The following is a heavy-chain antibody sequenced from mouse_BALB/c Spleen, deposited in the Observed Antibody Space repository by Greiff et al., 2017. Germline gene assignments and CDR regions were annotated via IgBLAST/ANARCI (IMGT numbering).Heavy chain of an antibody. CDR1: GFTFSSYT. Sequence: EVMLVESGGGLVKPGGSLKLSCAASGFTFSSYTMSWVRQTPEKRLEWVATISSGGSYTYYPDSVKGRFTISRDNAKNTLYLQMSSLKSEDTAMYYCTRDRDYYDYDRRVFAYWGQGTLVTVSA. CDR2: ISSGGSYT. J-gene: IGHJ3*01. D-gene: IGHD2-4*01. V-gene: IGHV5-6-4*01. CDR3: TRDRDYYDYDRRVFAY.